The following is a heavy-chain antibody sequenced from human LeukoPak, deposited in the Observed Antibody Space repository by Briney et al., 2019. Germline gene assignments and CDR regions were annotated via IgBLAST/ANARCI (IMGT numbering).Heavy chain of an antibody. Sequence: SETLSLTCAVSGGSISSSNWWSWVRQPPGKGLEWIGEIYHSGSTNYNPSLKSRVTISVDKSKNQFSLKLSSVTAADTAVYHCARDLNTPMVRGAGLAFDIWGQGTMVTVSS. CDR1: GGSISSSNW. V-gene: IGHV4-4*02. CDR2: IYHSGST. CDR3: ARDLNTPMVRGAGLAFDI. D-gene: IGHD3-10*01. J-gene: IGHJ3*02.